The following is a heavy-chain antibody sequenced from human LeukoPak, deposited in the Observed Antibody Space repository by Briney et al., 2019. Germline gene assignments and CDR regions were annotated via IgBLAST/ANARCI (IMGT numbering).Heavy chain of an antibody. CDR3: ARDGRPAYYGSGSYPSWFDP. J-gene: IGHJ5*02. CDR1: GYTFTSYY. D-gene: IGHD3-10*01. V-gene: IGHV1-46*01. Sequence: ASVKVSCKASGYTFTSYYMHWVRQAPGQGLEWMGIINPSGGSTSYAQKFQGRVTMTRDTSTSTVYMELSSLRSEDTAVYYCARDGRPAYYGSGSYPSWFDPWGQGTLVTVSS. CDR2: INPSGGST.